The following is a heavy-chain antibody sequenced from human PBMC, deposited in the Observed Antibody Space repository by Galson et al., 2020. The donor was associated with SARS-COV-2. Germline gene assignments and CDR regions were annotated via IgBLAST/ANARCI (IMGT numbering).Heavy chain of an antibody. CDR3: TRVSLDEWQQLVGGGSFDY. D-gene: IGHD6-13*01. CDR2: IRSKAYGGTT. J-gene: IGHJ4*02. Sequence: GESLKISCTASGFTFGDYAMSWVRQAPGKGLEWVGFIRSKAYGGTTEYAASVKGRFTISRDDSKSIAYLQMNSLKTEDTAVYYCTRVSLDEWQQLVGGGSFDYWGQGTLVTVSS. V-gene: IGHV3-49*04. CDR1: GFTFGDYA.